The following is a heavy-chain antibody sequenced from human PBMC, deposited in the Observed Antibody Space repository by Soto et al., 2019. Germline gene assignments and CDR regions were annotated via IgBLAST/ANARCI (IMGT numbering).Heavy chain of an antibody. CDR2: MNPNSGNT. J-gene: IGHJ4*02. CDR3: ARPYDYVWGSYRQRYYFDY. CDR1: GYPLTSYD. V-gene: IGHV1-8*01. D-gene: IGHD3-16*02. Sequence: SVKVSWNAPGYPLTSYDINSVRQATGQGLEWMGWMNPNSGNTGYAQKFQGRVTMTRNTSISTAYMELSSLRSEDTAVYYCARPYDYVWGSYRQRYYFDYWGQGTLVTVSS.